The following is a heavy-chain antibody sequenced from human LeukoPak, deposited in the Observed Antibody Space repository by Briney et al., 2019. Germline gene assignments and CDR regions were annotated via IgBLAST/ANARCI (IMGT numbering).Heavy chain of an antibody. J-gene: IGHJ4*02. CDR3: ARDYSGVDY. CDR2: ISSDGSTK. D-gene: IGHD5-12*01. Sequence: GGSLRLSCAASGFTFSNYPIHWVRQAPGKGLEWVAVISSDGSTKYYADSVKGRFTISRDNSKNTLYLQMNSLKAEDTAVYYCARDYSGVDYWGQGTLVTVSS. CDR1: GFTFSNYP. V-gene: IGHV3-30-3*01.